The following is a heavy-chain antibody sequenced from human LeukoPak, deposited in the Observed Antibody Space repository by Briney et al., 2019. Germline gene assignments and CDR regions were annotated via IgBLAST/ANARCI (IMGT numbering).Heavy chain of an antibody. CDR1: GGSFSGYY. CDR3: AKHDYEIDFYYYGMDV. J-gene: IGHJ6*02. D-gene: IGHD4-17*01. CDR2: ISHSGST. V-gene: IGHV4-34*01. Sequence: SETLSLTCAVYGGSFSGYYWSWIRQPPGKGLEWIGGISHSGSTNYNPSLKSRVTISVDTSKNQFSLKLSSVTAADTAVYYCAKHDYEIDFYYYGMDVWGQGTTVTVSS.